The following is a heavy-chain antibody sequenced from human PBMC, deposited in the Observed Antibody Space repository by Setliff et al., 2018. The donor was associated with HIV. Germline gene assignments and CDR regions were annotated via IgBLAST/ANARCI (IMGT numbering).Heavy chain of an antibody. V-gene: IGHV4-59*08. CDR1: GDGISSWQ. J-gene: IGHJ4*02. CDR3: ARSRHCGSDCYFDL. D-gene: IGHD2-21*02. CDR2: AYYSGST. Sequence: SETLSLTCTVSGDGISSWQWSWIRQPPGKALEWIGYAYYSGSTNYNSSLESRVTMSVDTSKNQFYLNLRSVTATDTAIYSCARSRHCGSDCYFDLSGQGTLVTVSS.